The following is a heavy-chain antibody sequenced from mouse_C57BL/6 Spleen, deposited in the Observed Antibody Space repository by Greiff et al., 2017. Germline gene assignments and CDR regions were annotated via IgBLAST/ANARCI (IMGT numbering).Heavy chain of an antibody. CDR1: GFSLTSSG. CDR3: AKHNYLHYYGSSYDAMDD. Sequence: VQVVESGPGLVAPSQSLSITCTVSGFSLTSSGVAWVRPPPGTGLELLGVIWGGGSTHYNSALMSRLRISKDNSKSQVFLKMNSLQTDDTAMYYCAKHNYLHYYGSSYDAMDDWGQGTSGTVAS. V-gene: IGHV2-9*01. CDR2: IWGGGST. J-gene: IGHJ4*01. D-gene: IGHD1-1*01.